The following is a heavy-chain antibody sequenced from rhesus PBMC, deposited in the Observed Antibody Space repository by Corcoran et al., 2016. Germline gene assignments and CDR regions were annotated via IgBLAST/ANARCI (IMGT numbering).Heavy chain of an antibody. CDR3: ARPDSGSYYYGLDS. D-gene: IGHD3-16*01. J-gene: IGHJ6*01. CDR2: ISNDGSKK. V-gene: IGHV3-54*02. Sequence: EVQLVESGGGLVQPGGSLRLSCAASGFIFSSYGMHWVRQVQGKGLEWVAVISNDGSKKYYADIVKDRFTISRDNSKNMLYLQMNNLKLEDTAVYYCARPDSGSYYYGLDSWGQGVVVTVSS. CDR1: GFIFSSYG.